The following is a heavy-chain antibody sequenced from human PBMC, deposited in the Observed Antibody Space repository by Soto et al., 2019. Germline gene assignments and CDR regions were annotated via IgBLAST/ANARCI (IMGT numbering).Heavy chain of an antibody. CDR2: IFSNDEK. J-gene: IGHJ4*02. CDR1: GFSLSNARMG. CDR3: ARVTSGWTYYFDY. V-gene: IGHV2-26*01. Sequence: QVTLKESGPVLVKPTETLTLTCTVSGFSLSNARMGVSWIRQPPGKALEWLAHIFSNDEKSYSTSLKSWLTISKDTSKSQVVLTMTNMDPVDTATYYCARVTSGWTYYFDYWGQGTLVTVSS. D-gene: IGHD6-19*01.